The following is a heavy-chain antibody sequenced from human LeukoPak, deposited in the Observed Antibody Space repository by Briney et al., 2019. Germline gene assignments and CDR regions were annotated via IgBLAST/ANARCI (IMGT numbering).Heavy chain of an antibody. D-gene: IGHD3-10*01. V-gene: IGHV1-3*01. CDR3: ARALITMVRGVMIPPLGY. J-gene: IGHJ4*02. CDR1: GYTFTSYA. Sequence: ASVKVSCKASGYTFTSYAMHWVRQAPGQRREWMGWINAGKGNTKYSQKFQGRVTITRDTSASTAYMELSSLRSEDTAVYYCARALITMVRGVMIPPLGYWGQGTLVTVSS. CDR2: INAGKGNT.